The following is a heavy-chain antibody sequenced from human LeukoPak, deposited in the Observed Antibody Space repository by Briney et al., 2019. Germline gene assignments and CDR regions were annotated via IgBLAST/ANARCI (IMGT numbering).Heavy chain of an antibody. CDR1: GFTFSSYS. D-gene: IGHD5-18*01. J-gene: IGHJ5*02. CDR2: ISYDGGNK. Sequence: PGGSLRLSCAASGFTFSSYSMNWVRQAPGKGLERVAVISYDGGNKYYADSVKGRFTISRDNSKNTLYLQMNSLRAEDTAVYYCAKSGRGGGYSYGYNWIDPWGQGTLVTVSS. V-gene: IGHV3-30*18. CDR3: AKSGRGGGYSYGYNWIDP.